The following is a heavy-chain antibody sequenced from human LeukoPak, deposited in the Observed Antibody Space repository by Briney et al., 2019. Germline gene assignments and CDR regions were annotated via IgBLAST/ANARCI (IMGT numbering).Heavy chain of an antibody. J-gene: IGHJ1*01. CDR3: ARRRYYDSTGYLD. D-gene: IGHD3-22*01. CDR1: GGFISSSSYY. CDR2: LYYTGST. V-gene: IGHV4-39*02. Sequence: TSETLSLTCTISGGFISSSSYYWGWIRQPPGKGLEWIGDLYYTGSTYYSPSLKSRLSITVDTSKNHFSPILGSVTAADTAIYYCARRRYYDSTGYLDWGQGTHVTVSA.